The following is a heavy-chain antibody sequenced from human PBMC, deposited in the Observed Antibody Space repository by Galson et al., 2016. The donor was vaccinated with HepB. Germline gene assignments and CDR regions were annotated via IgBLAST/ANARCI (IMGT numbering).Heavy chain of an antibody. CDR3: AKDWSTTTCVQGCLDV. CDR2: INNNDDST. V-gene: IGHV3-23*01. D-gene: IGHD3-10*02. Sequence: SLRLSCAASGFTFSNYAMTWVRQAPGKGLEWISTINNNDDSTYYEDSVQGRFTISRDKSKNTLFLQMNSLRAEDTAVYYCAKDWSTTTCVQGCLDVWGQGTTVTVSS. J-gene: IGHJ6*02. CDR1: GFTFSNYA.